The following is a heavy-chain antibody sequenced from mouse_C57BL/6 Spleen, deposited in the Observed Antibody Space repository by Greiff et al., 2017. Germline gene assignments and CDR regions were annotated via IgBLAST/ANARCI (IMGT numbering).Heavy chain of an antibody. D-gene: IGHD2-4*01. V-gene: IGHV1-50*01. CDR2: IDPSDSYT. CDR1: GYTFTSYW. J-gene: IGHJ3*01. Sequence: VQLQQPGAELVKPGASVTLSCKASGYTFTSYWMQWVKQRPGQGLEWIGEIDPSDSYTNYNQKFKGKATLTVDTSSSTAYMQLSSLTSEDSAVYYCARWYDYEAYWGQGTLVTVSA. CDR3: ARWYDYEAY.